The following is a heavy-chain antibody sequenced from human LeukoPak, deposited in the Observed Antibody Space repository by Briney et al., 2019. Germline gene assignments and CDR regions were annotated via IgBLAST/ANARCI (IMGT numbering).Heavy chain of an antibody. Sequence: GASVKVSCKASGGTFSSYAISWVRQAPGQGLEWMGRIIPILGIANYAQKFQGRVTITADKSTSTAYMELSSLRSEDTAVYYCARGQSGSYSLYWGQGTLVTVSS. J-gene: IGHJ4*02. CDR2: IIPILGIA. CDR1: GGTFSSYA. V-gene: IGHV1-69*04. D-gene: IGHD1-26*01. CDR3: ARGQSGSYSLY.